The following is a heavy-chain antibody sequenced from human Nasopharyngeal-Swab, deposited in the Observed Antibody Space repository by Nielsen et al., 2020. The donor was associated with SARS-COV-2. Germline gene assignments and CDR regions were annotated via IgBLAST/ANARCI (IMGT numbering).Heavy chain of an antibody. CDR3: TTDFYFDY. V-gene: IGHV3-73*01. CDR2: IVDKAYNYAT. J-gene: IGHJ4*02. CDR1: GLIFSESA. Sequence: GQSLKISCAASGLIFSESAMHWVRQASVKVLDWVGRIVDKAYNYATTYGASMKVRFTISRDDSTNTAFLQMDSLKTEDTALYYCTTDFYFDYWGQGALVTVSS.